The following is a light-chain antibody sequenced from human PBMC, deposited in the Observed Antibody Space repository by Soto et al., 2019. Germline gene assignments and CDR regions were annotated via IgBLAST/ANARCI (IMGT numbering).Light chain of an antibody. CDR1: SGSIDNNY. CDR3: QSYDSTNQGV. V-gene: IGLV6-57*03. Sequence: NFMLTQPHSVSESPGKTVTISCTRSSGSIDNNYVQWYQQRPGSAPTAVIHEDDQRPSGVPDRFSGSIDRSSNSASLTISGLKTEDEADYYCQSYDSTNQGVFGGGTKLTVL. J-gene: IGLJ2*01. CDR2: EDD.